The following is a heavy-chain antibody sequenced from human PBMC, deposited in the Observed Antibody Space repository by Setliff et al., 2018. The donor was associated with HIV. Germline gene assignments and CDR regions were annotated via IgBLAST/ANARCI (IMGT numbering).Heavy chain of an antibody. V-gene: IGHV4-34*01. Sequence: SETLSLTCAVYGGSFSDYYWSWIRQPPGKGLEWIGETNHSGSTNYNPSLKSRVTISVDTSKNQFSLKLSSVTAADTAVYYCARGGRSLAAQTWFDPWGQGTLVTVSS. CDR3: ARGGRSLAAQTWFDP. CDR2: TNHSGST. D-gene: IGHD6-6*01. CDR1: GGSFSDYY. J-gene: IGHJ5*02.